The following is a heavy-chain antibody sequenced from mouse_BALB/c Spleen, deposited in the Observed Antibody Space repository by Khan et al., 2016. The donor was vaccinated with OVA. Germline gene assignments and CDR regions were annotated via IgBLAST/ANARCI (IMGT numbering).Heavy chain of an antibody. CDR3: ARQPYYHYYVMDY. D-gene: IGHD2-10*01. V-gene: IGHV2-6-1*01. CDR2: IWSDGST. CDR1: GFSLTDYG. J-gene: IGHJ4*01. Sequence: QVQLKESGPALVAPSQSLSITCTISGFSLTDYGVHWVRQPPGKGLEWLVVIWSDGSTTYNSALKSRLSISKDNSKSQVLLNMNSLQTDDTAVYYCARQPYYHYYVMDYWGQGTSVTVSS.